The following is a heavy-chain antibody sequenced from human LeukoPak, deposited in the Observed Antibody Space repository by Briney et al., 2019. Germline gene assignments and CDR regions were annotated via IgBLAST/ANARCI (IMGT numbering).Heavy chain of an antibody. V-gene: IGHV3-48*04. Sequence: PGGSLRLSCAASGFTFSSYSMNWVRQAPGKGLEWVSYISSSSSTIYYADSVKGRFTISRDNAKNSLYLQMNSLRAEDTAVYYCARAGSWFTYYYYGMDVWGQGTTVTVSS. CDR2: ISSSSSTI. CDR3: ARAGSWFTYYYYGMDV. J-gene: IGHJ6*02. D-gene: IGHD6-13*01. CDR1: GFTFSSYS.